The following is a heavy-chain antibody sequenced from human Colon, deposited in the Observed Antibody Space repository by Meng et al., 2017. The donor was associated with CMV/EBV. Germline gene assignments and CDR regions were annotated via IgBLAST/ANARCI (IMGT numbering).Heavy chain of an antibody. V-gene: IGHV4-59*01. CDR2: IHDSGNT. J-gene: IGHJ4*02. CDR3: ARGSILDY. CDR1: GGSISSFY. Sequence: GSLRLSCTVSGGSISSFYWSWIRQPPGKGLEWIGYIHDSGNTNHNPSLKSRVTISMDTSKKQFSLRLNSVTAADTAVYYCARGSILDYWGQGT.